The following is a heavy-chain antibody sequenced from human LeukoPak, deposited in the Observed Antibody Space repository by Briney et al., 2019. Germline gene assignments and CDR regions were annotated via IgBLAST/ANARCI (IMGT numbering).Heavy chain of an antibody. Sequence: PGGSLRLSCATSRFTFSQYGMHWVRQAPGKGLEWVAVIWNDGSNKYYGDSVKGRFTISRDNSKNTLYLQMNGLTLEDTAVYYCAKDAQRGFDYRNSLEHWGQGTLVTVSS. CDR3: AKDAQRGFDYRNSLEH. D-gene: IGHD4-11*01. V-gene: IGHV3-33*06. J-gene: IGHJ5*02. CDR1: RFTFSQYG. CDR2: IWNDGSNK.